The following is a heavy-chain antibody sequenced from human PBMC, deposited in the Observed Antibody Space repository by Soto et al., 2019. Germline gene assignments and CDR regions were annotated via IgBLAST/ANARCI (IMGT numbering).Heavy chain of an antibody. D-gene: IGHD1-26*01. CDR2: ISGSGGST. V-gene: IGHV3-23*01. CDR1: GFTFSSYA. J-gene: IGHJ6*02. Sequence: GGPLRLSCAASGFTFSSYAMSWVRQAPGKGLEWVSAISGSGGSTYYADSVKGRFTISRDNDKNTLYLQMNSLRAEDTAVYYCAKGLQSGSYLARYYYYGMDVWGQGTTVTVSS. CDR3: AKGLQSGSYLARYYYYGMDV.